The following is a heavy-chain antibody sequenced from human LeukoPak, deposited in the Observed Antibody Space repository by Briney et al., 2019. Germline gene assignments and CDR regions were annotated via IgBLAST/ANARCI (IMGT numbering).Heavy chain of an antibody. V-gene: IGHV3-21*01. CDR1: GFTFNIYS. CDR3: ARAENSGSGGLDP. CDR2: ITSSSHYI. J-gene: IGHJ5*02. D-gene: IGHD2-15*01. Sequence: GGSLRLSCAAFGFTFNIYSMNWVRQAPGMGLEWVSRITSSSHYIYYADSVKGRFTISRDNAKNSLYLDMSSLRADDTAVYYCARAENSGSGGLDPWGQGTLVTVSS.